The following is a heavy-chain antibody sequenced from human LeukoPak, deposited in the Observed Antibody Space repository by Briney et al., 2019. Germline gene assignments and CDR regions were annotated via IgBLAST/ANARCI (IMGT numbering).Heavy chain of an antibody. J-gene: IGHJ4*02. CDR1: GNTFTTYD. CDR3: VTGVPWD. D-gene: IGHD1-1*01. CDR2: MNPNSGRT. Sequence: ASVKVCCKSSGNTFTTYDFNWVRQAPGQGFEWMGWMNPNSGRTGFAQKFRGRFTMTRNISISTAYLEVTNLRFEDTALYYCVTGVPWDWGQGSLIIVSS. V-gene: IGHV1-8*01.